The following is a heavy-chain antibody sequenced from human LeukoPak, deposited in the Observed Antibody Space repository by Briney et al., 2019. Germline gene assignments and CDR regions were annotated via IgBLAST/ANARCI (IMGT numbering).Heavy chain of an antibody. CDR2: ITFSSSII. V-gene: IGHV3-48*01. D-gene: IGHD4-17*01. CDR3: ARDRLHYGEYEKTFDY. Sequence: GGSLRLSCAASGFTFSSYSMNWVRQAPGKGLEWVSYITFSSSIIYCADSVKGRFTISRDNAKNSLYLQMNSLRAEDTAVYYCARDRLHYGEYEKTFDYWGQGTLVSVSS. CDR1: GFTFSSYS. J-gene: IGHJ4*02.